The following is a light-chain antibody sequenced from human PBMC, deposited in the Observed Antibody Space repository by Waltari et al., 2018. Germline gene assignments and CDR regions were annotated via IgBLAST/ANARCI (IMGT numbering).Light chain of an antibody. Sequence: QSVLTQPPSLSGTLGQRVTISCSARRSNIGSNFVFWYQQLPGTAPKLLIYRDNQRPSGVPDRFSGSKSGPSASLAISGLRSEDEGNYYCAAWDDSLSGFVLFGGGTKVTVL. CDR1: RSNIGSNF. V-gene: IGLV1-47*01. CDR2: RDN. J-gene: IGLJ2*01. CDR3: AAWDDSLSGFVL.